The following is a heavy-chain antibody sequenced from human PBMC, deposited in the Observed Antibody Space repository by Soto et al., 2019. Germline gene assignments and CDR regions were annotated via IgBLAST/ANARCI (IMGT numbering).Heavy chain of an antibody. D-gene: IGHD3-3*01. CDR3: ASRYYDFWSGYRNWFDP. Sequence: ASMQVSGTPCGGTFRSYASIRVRRAPGRGLEWMGGIIPIFGTANYAQKFQGRVTITADKSTSTAYMELSSLRSEDTAVYYCASRYYDFWSGYRNWFDPWGQGTLVTFSS. CDR2: IIPIFGTA. V-gene: IGHV1-69*06. J-gene: IGHJ5*02. CDR1: GGTFRSYA.